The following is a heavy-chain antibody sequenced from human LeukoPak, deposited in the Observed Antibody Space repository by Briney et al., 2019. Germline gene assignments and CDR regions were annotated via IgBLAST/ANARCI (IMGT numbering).Heavy chain of an antibody. J-gene: IGHJ4*02. CDR2: IRYDGSNK. CDR3: ARVHCSGGSCYSAIDY. CDR1: GFTFRSYG. V-gene: IGHV3-30*02. Sequence: GGSLRLSCAASGFTFRSYGMHWVRQAPGKGLEWVAFIRYDGSNKYYADSVKGRFTISRDNSKNTLYLQMNSLRAEDTAVYYCARVHCSGGSCYSAIDYWGQGTLVTVSS. D-gene: IGHD2-15*01.